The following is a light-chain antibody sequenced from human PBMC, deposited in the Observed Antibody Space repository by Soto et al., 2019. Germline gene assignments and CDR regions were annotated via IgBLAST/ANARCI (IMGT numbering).Light chain of an antibody. J-gene: IGKJ4*01. CDR3: QQYDCSPLT. V-gene: IGKV3-20*01. CDR1: QTITSSF. CDR2: GAS. Sequence: EIVLTQSPGTLSLSPGERATLSCRASQTITSSFLAWYQQNPGQAPRLLVSGASSRAADVPDRFSGSGSGTDFTLTISRLEPEDFSVYYCQQYDCSPLTFGGGTSLDIK.